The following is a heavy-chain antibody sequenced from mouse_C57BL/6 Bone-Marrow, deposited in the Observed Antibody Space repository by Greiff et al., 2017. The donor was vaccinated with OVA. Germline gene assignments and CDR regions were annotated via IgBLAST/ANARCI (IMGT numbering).Heavy chain of an antibody. CDR1: GFNIKDDY. CDR3: TDGYGFAY. CDR2: IDPENGDT. Sequence: EVQLQQSGAELVRPGASVKLSCTASGFNIKDDYMHWVKQRPEQGLEWIGWIDPENGDTEYASKFQGKATITADTSSNTASLQLSSLTSEDTAVYYCTDGYGFAYWGQGTLVTVSA. J-gene: IGHJ3*01. D-gene: IGHD2-2*01. V-gene: IGHV14-4*01.